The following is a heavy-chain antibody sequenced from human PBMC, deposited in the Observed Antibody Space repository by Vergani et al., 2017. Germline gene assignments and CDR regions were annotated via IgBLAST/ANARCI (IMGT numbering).Heavy chain of an antibody. V-gene: IGHV3-11*01. CDR3: ARKHISNYYDSSGYYYMGYYYGMDV. Sequence: VQLLESGGGLAQPGGSLRLSCEASGFSFPGYAMSWIRQAPGKGLEWVSYISSSGSTIYYADSVKGRFTISRDNAKNSLYLQMNSLRAEDTAVYYCARKHISNYYDSSGYYYMGYYYGMDVWGQGTTVTVSS. D-gene: IGHD3-22*01. CDR1: GFSFPGYA. J-gene: IGHJ6*02. CDR2: ISSSGSTI.